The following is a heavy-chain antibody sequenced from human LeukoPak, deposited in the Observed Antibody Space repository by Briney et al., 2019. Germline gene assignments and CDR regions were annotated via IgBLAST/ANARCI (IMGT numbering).Heavy chain of an antibody. D-gene: IGHD6-13*01. Sequence: SETLSLTCTVSGGSMTFYYWSWIRQSAGKRLEYIGRMSTSGNINYNPSLKSRVTMSMDTSKNQFSLRLMSVTAADTAVYYCARDGPSSNLFLDFWGQGILVTVSS. V-gene: IGHV4-4*07. CDR3: ARDGPSSNLFLDF. J-gene: IGHJ4*02. CDR2: MSTSGNI. CDR1: GGSMTFYY.